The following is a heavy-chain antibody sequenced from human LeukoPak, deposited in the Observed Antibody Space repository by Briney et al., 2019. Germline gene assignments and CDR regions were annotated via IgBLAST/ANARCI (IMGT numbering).Heavy chain of an antibody. CDR1: GFTFSSYW. J-gene: IGHJ4*02. V-gene: IGHV3-7*03. Sequence: GGSLRLSCAASGFTFSSYWMSWVRQAPGKGLEWVANIRQHESEKYYVDSVKGRFTISRDNAKNSLYLQMSSLRAEDTAVYYCARTGTTLDYWGQGALVTVSS. CDR2: IRQHESEK. D-gene: IGHD4-17*01. CDR3: ARTGTTLDY.